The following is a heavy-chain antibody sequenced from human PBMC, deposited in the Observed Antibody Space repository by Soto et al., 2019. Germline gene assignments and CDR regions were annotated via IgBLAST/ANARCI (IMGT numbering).Heavy chain of an antibody. D-gene: IGHD2-2*01. J-gene: IGHJ6*02. V-gene: IGHV3-15*01. CDR1: GFTFSNAW. CDR2: IKSKTDGGTT. CDR3: TTGDDIVVVPAARYYYYGMDV. Sequence: GGSLRLSCAASGFTFSNAWMSWVRQAPGKGLEWVGRIKSKTDGGTTDYAAPVKGRFTISRDDSKNTLYLQMNSLKTEDTAVYYCTTGDDIVVVPAARYYYYGMDVWGQGTTVTVSS.